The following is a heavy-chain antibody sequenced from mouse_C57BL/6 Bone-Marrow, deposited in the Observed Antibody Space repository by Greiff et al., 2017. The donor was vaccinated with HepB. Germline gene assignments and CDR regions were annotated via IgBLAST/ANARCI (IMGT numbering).Heavy chain of an antibody. J-gene: IGHJ1*03. D-gene: IGHD1-1*01. CDR1: GYTFTSYG. Sequence: VQLQQSGAELARPGASVKLSCKASGYTFTSYGISWVKQRTGQGLEWIGEIYPRSGNTYYNEKFKGKATLTADKSSRTAYMELRSLTSEDSAVYFCARPITTVGGNWYFDVGGTGTTVTVSS. CDR3: ARPITTVGGNWYFDV. V-gene: IGHV1-81*01. CDR2: IYPRSGNT.